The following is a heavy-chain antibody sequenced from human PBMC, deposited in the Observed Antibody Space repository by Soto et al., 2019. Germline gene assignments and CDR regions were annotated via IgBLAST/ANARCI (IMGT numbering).Heavy chain of an antibody. D-gene: IGHD6-13*01. V-gene: IGHV4-34*01. CDR2: INHSGST. CDR3: AYVTGRSRYGARFDY. Sequence: PSETLSLTCAVYGGSFSGYYWSWIRQPPGKGLEWIGEINHSGSTNYNPSLKSRVTISVDTSKNQFSLKLSSVTAADTAVYYCAYVTGRSRYGARFDYWGQGTLVTVSS. CDR1: GGSFSGYY. J-gene: IGHJ4*02.